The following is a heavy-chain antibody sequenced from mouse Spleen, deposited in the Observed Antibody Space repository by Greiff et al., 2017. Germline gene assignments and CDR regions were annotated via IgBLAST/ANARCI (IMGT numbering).Heavy chain of an antibody. J-gene: IGHJ2*01. V-gene: IGHV1-15*01. Sequence: VKLQQSGAELVRPGASVTLSCKASGYTFTDYEMHWVKQTPVHGLEWIGAIDPETGGTAYNQKFKGKAILTADKSSSTAYMELRSLTSEDSAVYYCTRWDSSGYRGYFDYWGQGTTLTVSS. D-gene: IGHD3-2*01. CDR1: GYTFTDYE. CDR2: IDPETGGT. CDR3: TRWDSSGYRGYFDY.